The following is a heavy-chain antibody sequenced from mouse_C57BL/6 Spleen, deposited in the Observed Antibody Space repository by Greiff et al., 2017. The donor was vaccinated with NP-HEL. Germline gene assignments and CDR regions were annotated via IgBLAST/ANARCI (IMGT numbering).Heavy chain of an antibody. CDR2: IDPETGGT. CDR3: TRWGDYDDGTPMDY. CDR1: GYTFTDYE. D-gene: IGHD2-4*01. V-gene: IGHV1-15*01. Sequence: VKLMESGAELVRPGASVTLSCKASGYTFTDYEMHWVKQTPVHGLEWIGAIDPETGGTAYNQKFKGKAILTADKSSSTAYMELRSLTSEDSAVYYCTRWGDYDDGTPMDYWGQGTSVTVSS. J-gene: IGHJ4*01.